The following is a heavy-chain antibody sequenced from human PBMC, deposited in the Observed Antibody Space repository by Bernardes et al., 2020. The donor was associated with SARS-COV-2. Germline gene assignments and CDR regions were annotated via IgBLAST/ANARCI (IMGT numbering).Heavy chain of an antibody. J-gene: IGHJ5*02. D-gene: IGHD3-3*01. CDR2: IYYTGST. CDR3: ASTLRNSDFWTGYHNRFDP. V-gene: IGHV4-39*01. CDR1: GGSVSSSSYY. Sequence: SQTLSLTCTVSGGSVSSSSYYWGWIRQPPGKGLEWIGSIYYTGSTYYNPSLRSRHTISVDTTKNQFSLKLSSVTAADTAVYYCASTLRNSDFWTGYHNRFDPWGQGTLVTVSS.